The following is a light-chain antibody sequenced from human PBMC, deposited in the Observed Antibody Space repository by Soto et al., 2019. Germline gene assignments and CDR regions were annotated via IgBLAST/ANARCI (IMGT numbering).Light chain of an antibody. Sequence: EIVLTQSPGTLSLSPGERATLSCRASHSISSSYLAWYQQKPGQAPRLLIYGASSRATGIPDTFSGSGSGTDFTLTVSRLEPEDFAVYYCQQYGSSPRLTFGGGTKVEIK. J-gene: IGKJ4*01. CDR3: QQYGSSPRLT. CDR1: HSISSSY. V-gene: IGKV3-20*01. CDR2: GAS.